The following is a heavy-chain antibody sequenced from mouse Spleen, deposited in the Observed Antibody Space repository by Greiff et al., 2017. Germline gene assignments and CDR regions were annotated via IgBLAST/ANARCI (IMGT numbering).Heavy chain of an antibody. CDR3: ARPNTVVRAMDY. CDR1: GYTFTDYY. V-gene: IGHV1-19*01. J-gene: IGHJ4*01. D-gene: IGHD1-1*01. Sequence: EVQLQESGPVLVKPGASVKMSCKASGYTFTDYYMNWVKQSHGKSLEWIGVINPYNGGTSYNQKFKGKATLTVDKSSSTAYMELNSLTSEDSAVYYCARPNTVVRAMDYWGQGTSVTVSS. CDR2: INPYNGGT.